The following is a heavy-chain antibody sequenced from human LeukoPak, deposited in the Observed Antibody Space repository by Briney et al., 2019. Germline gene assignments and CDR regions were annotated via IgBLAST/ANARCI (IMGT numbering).Heavy chain of an antibody. J-gene: IGHJ6*02. Sequence: GASVKVSCKASGYTFTGCYMHWVRQAPGQGLEWMGWINPNSGGTNYAQKFQGRVTMTRDTSISTAYMELSRLRSDDTAVYYCAYQPYYYYGMDVWGQGTTVTVSS. CDR2: INPNSGGT. V-gene: IGHV1-2*02. CDR1: GYTFTGCY. D-gene: IGHD2-2*01. CDR3: AYQPYYYYGMDV.